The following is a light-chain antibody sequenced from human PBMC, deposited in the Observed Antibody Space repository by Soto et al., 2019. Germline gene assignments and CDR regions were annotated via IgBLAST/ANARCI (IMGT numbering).Light chain of an antibody. J-gene: IGKJ5*01. CDR3: QQAHSFPIT. CDR1: QDISTW. CDR2: AAS. Sequence: DIHMSQSPSSVSASVGDRFTVTCRASQDISTWLAWYQQKTGKAPKVLIYAASSLQTGVPSRFRGSGSGTEFTLTISSLQLDDFETYFCQQAHSFPITFGQGTRLEIK. V-gene: IGKV1-12*01.